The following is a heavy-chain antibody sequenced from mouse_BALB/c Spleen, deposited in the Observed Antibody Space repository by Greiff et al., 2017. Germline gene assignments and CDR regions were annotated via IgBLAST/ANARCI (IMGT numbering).Heavy chain of an antibody. D-gene: IGHD1-1*01. J-gene: IGHJ4*01. Sequence: EVQLHQSGAELVRPGALVKLSCKASGFNIKDYYMHWVKQRPEQGLEWIGWIDPENGNTIYDPKFQGKASITADTSSNTAYLQLSSLTSEDTAVYYCARFITTVGYAMDYWGQGTSVTVSS. CDR3: ARFITTVGYAMDY. CDR2: IDPENGNT. V-gene: IGHV14-1*02. CDR1: GFNIKDYY.